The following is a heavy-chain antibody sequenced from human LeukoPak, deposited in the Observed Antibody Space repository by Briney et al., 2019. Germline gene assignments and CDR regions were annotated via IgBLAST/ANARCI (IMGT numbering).Heavy chain of an antibody. CDR1: GFTFSNAW. J-gene: IGHJ4*02. Sequence: GGSLRLSCAASGFTFSNAWMSWARQAPGKGLEWVGRIKSKTDGGTTDYAAPVKGRFTISRDDSKNTLYLQMNSLKTEDTAVYYCTTDSSGWYPPLWYWGQGTLVTVSS. CDR2: IKSKTDGGTT. CDR3: TTDSSGWYPPLWY. D-gene: IGHD6-19*01. V-gene: IGHV3-15*01.